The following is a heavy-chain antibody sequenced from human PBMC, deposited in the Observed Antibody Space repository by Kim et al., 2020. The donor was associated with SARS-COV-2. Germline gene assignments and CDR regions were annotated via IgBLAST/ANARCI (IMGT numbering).Heavy chain of an antibody. D-gene: IGHD6-13*01. J-gene: IGHJ1*01. CDR2: ISGTGSGT. Sequence: GGSLRLSCAASGFTFSNHTMTWVRQAPGKGLQWVSTISGTGSGTYYPDSVKGRFTISRDNSRNTLYLQMNSLRAEDTAVYYCAKNPSWGSDWYGYFQHWGLGTLVTVSS. V-gene: IGHV3-23*01. CDR3: AKNPSWGSDWYGYFQH. CDR1: GFTFSNHT.